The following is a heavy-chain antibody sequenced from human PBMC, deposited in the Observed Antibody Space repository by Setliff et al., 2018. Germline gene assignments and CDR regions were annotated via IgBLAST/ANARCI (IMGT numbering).Heavy chain of an antibody. CDR3: AREGVDTRSSTDYRYYMDV. V-gene: IGHV1-69*05. Sequence: SVKVSCKASGGTFSNYGVSWVRQAPGQGLEWMGGTIPLFGTTDYAQKFHGRVTIITDESTGTAYMELSRLTSDDTAVYYCAREGVDTRSSTDYRYYMDVWGQGTTATV. J-gene: IGHJ6*03. D-gene: IGHD2-15*01. CDR1: GGTFSNYG. CDR2: TIPLFGTT.